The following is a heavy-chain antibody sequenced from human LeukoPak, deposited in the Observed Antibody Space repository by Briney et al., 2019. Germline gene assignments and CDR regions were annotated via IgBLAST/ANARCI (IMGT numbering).Heavy chain of an antibody. V-gene: IGHV3-23*01. J-gene: IGHJ6*02. Sequence: PGGSLRLSSAASGFTFSSYAMSWVRQAPGKGLEWVSAISGSGGSTYYADSVKGRFTISRDNSKNTLYLQMNSLRAEDTAVYYCAKNPIAAAGVRNGMDVWGQGTTVTVSS. CDR3: AKNPIAAAGVRNGMDV. CDR2: ISGSGGST. D-gene: IGHD6-13*01. CDR1: GFTFSSYA.